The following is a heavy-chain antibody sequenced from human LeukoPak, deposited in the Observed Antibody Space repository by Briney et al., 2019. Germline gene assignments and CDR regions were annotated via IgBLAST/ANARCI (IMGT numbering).Heavy chain of an antibody. J-gene: IGHJ4*02. CDR2: IYYSGST. D-gene: IGHD5-18*01. V-gene: IGHV4-59*01. CDR1: GGSISSYY. Sequence: SETLSLTCTVSGGSISSYYWSWIRQPPGKGLEWIGYIYYSGSTNYNPSLKSRVTISVDTSKSQFSLKLSSVTAADTAVYYCARGGYSYDTDYWGQGTLVTVSS. CDR3: ARGGYSYDTDY.